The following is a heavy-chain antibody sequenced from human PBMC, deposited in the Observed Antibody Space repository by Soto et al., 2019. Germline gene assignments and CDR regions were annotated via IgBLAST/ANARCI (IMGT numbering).Heavy chain of an antibody. J-gene: IGHJ3*02. D-gene: IGHD3-22*01. CDR3: ASSSYYYDSSGYQMAFGAFDI. CDR2: IIPIFGTA. Sequence: FSVKVSCKASGGTFSSYAISWVRQEPGPGLEWMGGIIPIFGTANYAQKFQGRVTIHADKSTSTAYMELSSLRSEDTAVSSRASSSYYYDSSGYQMAFGAFDIWGQGTMVTVSS. CDR1: GGTFSSYA. V-gene: IGHV1-69*06.